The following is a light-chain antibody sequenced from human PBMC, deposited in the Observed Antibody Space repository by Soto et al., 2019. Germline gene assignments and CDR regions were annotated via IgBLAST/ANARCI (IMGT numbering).Light chain of an antibody. V-gene: IGKV3-20*01. Sequence: EIVLTQSPVTLSLSPGERATLSFRASQSVSSSYLGWYQQKPGQSPRLLICGTSNKATDIPDRFSGSGSGTDFTLTISRLEPEDFAMYYCQQYGYSPRIFGQGTRLEIK. J-gene: IGKJ5*01. CDR2: GTS. CDR1: QSVSSSY. CDR3: QQYGYSPRI.